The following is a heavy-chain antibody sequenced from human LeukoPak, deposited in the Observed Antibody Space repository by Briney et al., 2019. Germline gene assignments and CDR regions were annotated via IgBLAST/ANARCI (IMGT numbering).Heavy chain of an antibody. Sequence: SVKVSRKASGGTFSSYAISWVRQAPGQGLEWMGRIIPIFGTANYAQKFQGRVTITTDESTSTAYMELSSLRSEDTAVYYCARGGYSYGLHVDYWGQGTLVTVSS. V-gene: IGHV1-69*05. J-gene: IGHJ4*02. D-gene: IGHD5-18*01. CDR3: ARGGYSYGLHVDY. CDR2: IIPIFGTA. CDR1: GGTFSSYA.